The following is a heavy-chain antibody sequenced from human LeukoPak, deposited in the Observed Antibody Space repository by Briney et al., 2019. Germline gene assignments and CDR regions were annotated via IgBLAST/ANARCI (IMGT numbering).Heavy chain of an antibody. CDR1: GYTFTSYG. V-gene: IGHV1-18*01. CDR2: ISAYNGNT. CDR3: ARCGFGELLSNYYYYMDV. Sequence: GASVKVSCKASGYTFTSYGISWVRQAPGQGLEWMGWISAYNGNTNYAQKLQGRVTMTTDTSTSTAYMELRSLRSDDTAVYYCARCGFGELLSNYYYYMDVWGKGTTVTISS. J-gene: IGHJ6*03. D-gene: IGHD3-10*01.